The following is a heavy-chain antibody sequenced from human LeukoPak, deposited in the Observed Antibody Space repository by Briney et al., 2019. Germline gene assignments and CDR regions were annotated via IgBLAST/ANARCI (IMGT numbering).Heavy chain of an antibody. CDR3: ARRFNYYDSSGYYEGFYFDY. D-gene: IGHD3-22*01. CDR2: ISAY. Sequence: ASVKVSCKASGYTFTSYGISWVRQAPGQGLEWMGWISAYAQKSQGRVTMTTGTSTSTAYMELRSLRSDDTAVYYCARRFNYYDSSGYYEGFYFDYWGQGTLVTVSS. J-gene: IGHJ4*02. CDR1: GYTFTSYG. V-gene: IGHV1-18*01.